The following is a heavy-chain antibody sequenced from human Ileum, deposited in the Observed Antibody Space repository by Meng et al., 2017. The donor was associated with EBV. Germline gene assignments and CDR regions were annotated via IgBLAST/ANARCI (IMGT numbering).Heavy chain of an antibody. D-gene: IGHD2-21*02. V-gene: IGHV3-33*01. CDR2: IWYDGSNK. J-gene: IGHJ4*02. Sequence: QWHLVERGGAVVQPGRSLRLAVAASGFTFSNYGFHWVRQAPGKGLEWVALIWYDGSNKYYADSVKGRYTVSRDNSETTLYLQMDSLRAEDTAMYYCARDDCNSGYCLTYWGQGTLVTVSS. CDR3: ARDDCNSGYCLTY. CDR1: GFTFSNYG.